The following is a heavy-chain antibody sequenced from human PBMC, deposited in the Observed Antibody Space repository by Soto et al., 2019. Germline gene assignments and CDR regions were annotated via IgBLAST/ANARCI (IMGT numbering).Heavy chain of an antibody. CDR2: IHYSGST. V-gene: IGHV4-39*01. CDR3: ARHEGHGNVWHLDY. D-gene: IGHD2-15*01. Sequence: QVQLLESGPGLVKPSETLSLTCTVSGDSIGTTHSYWAWIRQSPGKGPEWIGNIHYSGSTYYMPSLRSRVTLSVDTSKNQFSLRLTSVTADDTAVYYCARHEGHGNVWHLDYWGQGILVTVSS. J-gene: IGHJ4*02. CDR1: GDSIGTTHSY.